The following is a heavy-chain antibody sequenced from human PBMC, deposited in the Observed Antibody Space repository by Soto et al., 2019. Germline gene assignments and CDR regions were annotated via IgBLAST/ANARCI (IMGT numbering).Heavy chain of an antibody. CDR3: ARGGFYSRSSKYSGYHYYGMDV. Sequence: QEQLVESGGGVVQPGRSLRLSCAASGFTFGSYGMHWVRQAPGKGLEWVAVIWHDGSNKYYGDFLKGRFRISRDNSKNSLYRRMNSPRAADTAVYYGARGGFYSRSSKYSGYHYYGMDVWGQGTTVTVSS. V-gene: IGHV3-33*01. CDR2: IWHDGSNK. D-gene: IGHD6-6*01. J-gene: IGHJ6*02. CDR1: GFTFGSYG.